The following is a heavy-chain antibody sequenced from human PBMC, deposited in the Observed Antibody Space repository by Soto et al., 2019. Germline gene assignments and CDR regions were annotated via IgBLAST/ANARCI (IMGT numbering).Heavy chain of an antibody. J-gene: IGHJ6*02. D-gene: IGHD3-22*01. CDR2: INPNSGGT. V-gene: IGHV1-2*02. CDR1: GYTFTGYY. CDR3: ARDVDSSGAGDV. Sequence: VKVSCKASGYTFTGYYMHWVRQAPGQGLEWMGWINPNSGGTNYAQKFQGRVTMTRDTSISTAYMELSRLRSDDTAVYYCARDVDSSGAGDVWGQGTTVTVSS.